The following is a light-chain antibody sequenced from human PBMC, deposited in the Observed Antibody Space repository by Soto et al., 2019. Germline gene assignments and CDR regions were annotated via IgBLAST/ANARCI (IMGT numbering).Light chain of an antibody. V-gene: IGLV1-40*01. J-gene: IGLJ1*01. Sequence: QSALTQPPSVSGAPGQRVTISCTGSRSNIGAGYDVHWYQHLPGTAPKLLIYGNSNRPSGVPDRFSGSNSGTSASLAITGLQAEDEADYYCQSSDSSLSGYVFGTGAKVTVL. CDR2: GNS. CDR3: QSSDSSLSGYV. CDR1: RSNIGAGYD.